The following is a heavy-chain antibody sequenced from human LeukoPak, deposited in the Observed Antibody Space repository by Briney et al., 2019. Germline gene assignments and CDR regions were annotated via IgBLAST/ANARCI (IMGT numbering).Heavy chain of an antibody. J-gene: IGHJ4*02. D-gene: IGHD3-10*01. Sequence: SETLSLTCGVYGGSFSGYYWSWIRQPPGKGLEWIGEINDSGRSNYNPSLKSRVTISVDTSNNQFSLKLNSVTAADTAIYYCARDYSFDHWGQGTLVTVSS. CDR3: ARDYSFDH. CDR2: INDSGRS. CDR1: GGSFSGYY. V-gene: IGHV4-34*01.